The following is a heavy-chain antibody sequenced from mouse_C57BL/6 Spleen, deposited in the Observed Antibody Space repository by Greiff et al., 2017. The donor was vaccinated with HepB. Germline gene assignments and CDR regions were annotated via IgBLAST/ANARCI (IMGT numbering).Heavy chain of an antibody. Sequence: EVKLVESEGGLVQPGSSMKLSCTASGFTFSDYYMAWVRQVPEKGLEWVANINYDGSSTYYLDSLKSRFIISRDNAKNILYLQMSSLKSEDTATYYCARIYYDYYWYVDVWGTGTTVTVSS. D-gene: IGHD2-4*01. V-gene: IGHV5-16*01. CDR3: ARIYYDYYWYVDV. J-gene: IGHJ1*03. CDR2: INYDGSST. CDR1: GFTFSDYY.